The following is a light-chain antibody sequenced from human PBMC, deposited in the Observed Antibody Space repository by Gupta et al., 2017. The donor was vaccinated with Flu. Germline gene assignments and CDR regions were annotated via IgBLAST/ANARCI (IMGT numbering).Light chain of an antibody. CDR1: TGAVTSGHY. CDR3: LLSYSGAQDV. Sequence: QAVVTQEPSLTVSPGGKVTLTCGPSTGAVTSGHYPYWFQQKPGQAPRTLIYDTSNKHSWTPARFSVSLLGGKAALTLSGAQPEDEAEYYCLLSYSGAQDVFGTGTKVTVL. J-gene: IGLJ1*01. CDR2: DTS. V-gene: IGLV7-46*01.